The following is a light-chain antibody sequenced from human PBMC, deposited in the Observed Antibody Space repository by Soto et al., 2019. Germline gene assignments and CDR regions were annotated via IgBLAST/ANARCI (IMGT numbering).Light chain of an antibody. CDR3: ASYAGTRLFV. CDR2: EAS. V-gene: IGLV2-14*02. CDR1: SSDVGSHNL. J-gene: IGLJ1*01. Sequence: QSVLTQPASVSGSPGQSITISCTGTSSDVGSHNLVSWYQQYPGKAPKLIIFEASKRPSGVSNRFSGSKSGSTASLTVSGLQADDEADYYCASYAGTRLFVFGSGTKVTVL.